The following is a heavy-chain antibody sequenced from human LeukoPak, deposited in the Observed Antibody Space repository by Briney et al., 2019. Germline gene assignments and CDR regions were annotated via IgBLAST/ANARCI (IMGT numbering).Heavy chain of an antibody. CDR1: GGSISSYY. CDR2: IYTSGST. J-gene: IGHJ6*03. V-gene: IGHV4-4*07. Sequence: PSETLSLTCTVSGGSISSYYWSWIRQPAGKGLEWIGRIYTSGSTNYNPSLKSRVTMSVDTSKNQFSLKLSSVTAADTAVYYCARDNRGYYDSSGYYSYYYYMDVWGKGPTVTVSS. CDR3: ARDNRGYYDSSGYYSYYYYMDV. D-gene: IGHD3-22*01.